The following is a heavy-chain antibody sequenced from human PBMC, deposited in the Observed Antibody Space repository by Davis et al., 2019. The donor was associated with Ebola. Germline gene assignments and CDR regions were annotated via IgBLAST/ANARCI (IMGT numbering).Heavy chain of an antibody. CDR3: TTVYTYYYDSSGYSRELYFDY. CDR2: IKSKTDGGTT. V-gene: IGHV3-15*01. Sequence: GESLKISCAASGFTFSSYAMSWVRQAPGKGLEWVGRIKSKTDGGTTDSAAPVKGRFTISRDDSKNTLYLQMNSLKTEDTAVYYCTTVYTYYYDSSGYSRELYFDYWGQGTLVTVSS. J-gene: IGHJ4*02. CDR1: GFTFSSYA. D-gene: IGHD3-22*01.